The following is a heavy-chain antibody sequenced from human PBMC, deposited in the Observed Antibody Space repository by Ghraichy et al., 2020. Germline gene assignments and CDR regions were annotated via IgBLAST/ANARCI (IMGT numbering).Heavy chain of an antibody. CDR3: ARVLGFGADLTGNNYYYYGMDV. CDR1: GYTFTGYY. Sequence: ASVKVSCKASGYTFTGYYMHWVRQAPGQGLEWMGRINPNSGGTNYAQKFQGRVTMTRDTSISTAYMELSRLRSDDTAVYYCARVLGFGADLTGNNYYYYGMDVWGQGTTVTVSS. CDR2: INPNSGGT. V-gene: IGHV1-2*06. J-gene: IGHJ6*02. D-gene: IGHD1-20*01.